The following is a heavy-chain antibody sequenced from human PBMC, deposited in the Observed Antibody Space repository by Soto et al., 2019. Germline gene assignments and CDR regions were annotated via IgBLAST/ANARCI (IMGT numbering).Heavy chain of an antibody. D-gene: IGHD3-22*01. CDR1: GFTFSSYA. CDR3: LKALGSSCYSGSGS. CDR2: IGSNAEST. Sequence: EVQLLESGGGSVQPGGSLRLSCAASGFTFSSYAMNWVRQAPGKGLEWVSVIGSNAESTYYADPVKGRFTISRDNSKNTLFLQMNSLRAEDTAVYYCLKALGSSCYSGSGSCGHGTLVTVSS. J-gene: IGHJ1*01. V-gene: IGHV3-23*01.